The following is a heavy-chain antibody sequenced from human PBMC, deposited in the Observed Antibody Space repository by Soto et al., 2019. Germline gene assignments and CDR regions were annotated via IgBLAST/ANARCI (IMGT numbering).Heavy chain of an antibody. CDR2: ISSSSSYI. CDR1: GFTFSSYS. V-gene: IGHV3-21*01. J-gene: IGHJ4*02. Sequence: GGSLRLSCAASGFTFSSYSMNWVRQAPGKGLEWVSSISSSSSYIYYADSVKGRFTISRDNAKNSLYLQMNSLRAEDTAVYYCAREMYSSSWEVDYWGQGTLVTVSS. D-gene: IGHD6-13*01. CDR3: AREMYSSSWEVDY.